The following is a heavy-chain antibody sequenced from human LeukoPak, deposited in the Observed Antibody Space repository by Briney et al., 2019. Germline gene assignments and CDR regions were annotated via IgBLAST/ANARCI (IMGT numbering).Heavy chain of an antibody. CDR3: ARRNVYSSSWDYFDY. D-gene: IGHD6-13*01. CDR1: GGSISSYY. V-gene: IGHV4-59*08. J-gene: IGHJ4*02. CDR2: IYYSGST. Sequence: SETLSLTCTVSGGSISSYYWSWIRQPPGRGLEWIGYIYYSGSTNYNPSLKSRVTISVDASKNQFSLKLSSVTAADTAVYYCARRNVYSSSWDYFDYWGQGTLVTVSS.